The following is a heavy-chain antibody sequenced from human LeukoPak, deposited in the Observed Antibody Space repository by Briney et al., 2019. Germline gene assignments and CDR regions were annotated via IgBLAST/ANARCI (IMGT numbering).Heavy chain of an antibody. V-gene: IGHV3-23*01. Sequence: TGGSLRLSCAASGFTFSSYAMSWVRQAPGKGLEWVSGIGGSGGSTYYADSVKGRFTISRDNSKNTLYLQMNSLRAEDTAVYYCAKARSAVRGVIGYFDYWGQGTLVTVSS. CDR2: IGGSGGST. CDR3: AKARSAVRGVIGYFDY. D-gene: IGHD3-10*01. CDR1: GFTFSSYA. J-gene: IGHJ4*02.